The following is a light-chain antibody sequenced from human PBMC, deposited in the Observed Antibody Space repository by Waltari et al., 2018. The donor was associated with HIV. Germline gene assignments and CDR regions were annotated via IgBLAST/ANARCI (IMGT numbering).Light chain of an antibody. J-gene: IGKJ1*01. CDR3: QQSYSTPQT. CDR2: AAS. V-gene: IGKV1-39*01. Sequence: VTITCRASQSISSYLNWYQQKPGKAPKLLIYAASSLQSGVPSRFSGSGSGTDFTLTISSLQPEDFATYYCQQSYSTPQTFGQGTKVEIK. CDR1: QSISSY.